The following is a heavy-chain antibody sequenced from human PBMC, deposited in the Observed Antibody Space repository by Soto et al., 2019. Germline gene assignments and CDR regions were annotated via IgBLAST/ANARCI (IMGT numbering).Heavy chain of an antibody. D-gene: IGHD5-18*01. Sequence: GGSLRLSCAASGFTFSSYAMSWVRQAPGKGLEWVSAISGSGGSTYYADSVKGRFTISRDNSKNTLYQQMNSLRAEDKAENYCAKVRGYSYGYPPGMYYYYGMDVWGQGTTVTVSS. V-gene: IGHV3-23*01. J-gene: IGHJ6*02. CDR3: AKVRGYSYGYPPGMYYYYGMDV. CDR2: ISGSGGST. CDR1: GFTFSSYA.